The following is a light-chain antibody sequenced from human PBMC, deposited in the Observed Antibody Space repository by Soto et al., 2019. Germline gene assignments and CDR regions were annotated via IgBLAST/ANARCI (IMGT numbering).Light chain of an antibody. CDR1: QSINGNY. CDR2: GAS. V-gene: IGKV3-15*01. Sequence: EIVLTQSPGTLSLSPGDRATLSCRASQSINGNYLHWYQQKPGQAPRLLIYGASTRATGIPARFSGSGSGTEFTLTVSGLQSEDFAVYYCQQYKNWPSITFGQGTRLEIK. J-gene: IGKJ5*01. CDR3: QQYKNWPSIT.